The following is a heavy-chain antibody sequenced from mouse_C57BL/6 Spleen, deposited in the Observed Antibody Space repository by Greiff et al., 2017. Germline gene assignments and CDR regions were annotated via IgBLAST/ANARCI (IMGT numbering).Heavy chain of an antibody. D-gene: IGHD2-5*01. CDR2: INPNYGTT. Sequence: VQLQQSGPELVKPGASVKISCKASGYSFTDYNMNWVKQSNGKSLEWIGVINPNYGTTSYNQKFKCKATLTVDQSSSTAYMQLNSLTSEDSAVYYCARWNYSNYEGYAMDYWGQGTSVTVSS. J-gene: IGHJ4*01. CDR3: ARWNYSNYEGYAMDY. V-gene: IGHV1-39*01. CDR1: GYSFTDYN.